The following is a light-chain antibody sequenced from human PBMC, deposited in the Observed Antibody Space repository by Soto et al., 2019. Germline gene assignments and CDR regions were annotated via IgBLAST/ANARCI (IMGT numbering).Light chain of an antibody. Sequence: QSVLSQPASVSGSPGQSITVACTGTNRDVGGYNYVSWYQQYPGKAPKLLIYEVSDRPSGVSDRFSGSKTGNTASLTISGLQAEDEADYYCSSYTSRGTYVFGTGTKLTVL. J-gene: IGLJ1*01. V-gene: IGLV2-14*01. CDR3: SSYTSRGTYV. CDR2: EVS. CDR1: NRDVGGYNY.